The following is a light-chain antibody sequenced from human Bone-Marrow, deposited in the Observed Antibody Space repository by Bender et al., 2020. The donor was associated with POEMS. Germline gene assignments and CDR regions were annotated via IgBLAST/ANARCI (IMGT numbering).Light chain of an antibody. V-gene: IGLV3-1*01. Sequence: SYELTQPPSVSVSPGQTASITCSGDKLGDRYACWYQQKPGQSPVLVIYHDTRRPSGIPERFSGSKSGTSASLAISDIQSEDEGDYYCSSWDDSLSGWVFGGGTKLTVL. CDR1: KLGDRY. CDR2: HDT. CDR3: SSWDDSLSGWV. J-gene: IGLJ3*02.